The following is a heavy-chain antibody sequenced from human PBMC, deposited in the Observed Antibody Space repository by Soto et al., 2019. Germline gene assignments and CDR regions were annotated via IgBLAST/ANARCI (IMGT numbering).Heavy chain of an antibody. CDR3: ARAAAGNSPFDY. D-gene: IGHD6-13*01. V-gene: IGHV3-33*01. J-gene: IGHJ4*02. CDR1: GFTFSSYG. Sequence: QVELVESGGGVVQPGRSLRLSCAASGFTFSSYGMHWVRQAPGKGLDWVAVIWYDGSDKYYADSMKGRFTISRDNSRNTLYLQINSLRDEDTAVYYCARAAAGNSPFDYWGQGTLVTVSS. CDR2: IWYDGSDK.